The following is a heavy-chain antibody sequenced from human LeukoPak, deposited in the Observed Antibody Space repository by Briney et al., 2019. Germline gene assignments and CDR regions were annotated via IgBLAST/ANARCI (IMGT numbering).Heavy chain of an antibody. J-gene: IGHJ4*02. Sequence: GESLKISCKGSGYNFIPYWIGWVRQLPGKGLEWMGIIYPDDSETRYSPSFQGQVTISADKSISTAYLQWSSLTASDTAMYYCARRGTDGAMVTFDYWGQGTLVTVSS. V-gene: IGHV5-51*01. D-gene: IGHD5-18*01. CDR1: GYNFIPYW. CDR3: ARRGTDGAMVTFDY. CDR2: IYPDDSET.